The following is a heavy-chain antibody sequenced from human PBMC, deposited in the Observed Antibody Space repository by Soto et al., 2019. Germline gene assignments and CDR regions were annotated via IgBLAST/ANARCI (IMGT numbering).Heavy chain of an antibody. CDR1: GFTFSDHY. CDR3: ARVKHMVRGAIRAHYYYYYMDV. D-gene: IGHD3-10*01. J-gene: IGHJ6*03. CDR2: TRNKANSYTT. Sequence: GGSLRLSCAASGFTFSDHYMDWVRQAPGKGLEWVGRTRNKANSYTTEYAASVKGRFTISRDDSKNSLYLQMNSLKTEDTAVYYCARVKHMVRGAIRAHYYYYYMDVWGKGTTVTVSS. V-gene: IGHV3-72*01.